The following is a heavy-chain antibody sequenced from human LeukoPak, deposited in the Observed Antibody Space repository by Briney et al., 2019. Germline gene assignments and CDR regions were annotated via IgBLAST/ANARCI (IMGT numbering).Heavy chain of an antibody. CDR1: GFTFRTYA. D-gene: IGHD4-11*01. V-gene: IGHV3-23*01. CDR3: AKQNSPDCINAARAFDL. CDR2: IGASGDNT. J-gene: IGHJ3*01. Sequence: GGSLRLSCAASGFTFRTYAMSWVRQAPGKGLEWVSAIGASGDNTYYANSVKGRFTISRDNSNNILYLQIINLRAEDTAAYYCAKQNSPDCINAARAFDLWGQGTKVTVSS.